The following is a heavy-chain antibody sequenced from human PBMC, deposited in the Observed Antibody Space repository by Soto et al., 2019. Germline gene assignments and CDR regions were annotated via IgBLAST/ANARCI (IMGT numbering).Heavy chain of an antibody. Sequence: GGSLRLSCAASGFTFDDYTMHWVRQAPGKGLEWVSLISWDGGSTYYADSVKGRFTISRDNSKNSLYLQMNSLRTEDTALYYCAKDIDGYNPDYYYYGMDVWGQGTTVTVSS. J-gene: IGHJ6*02. CDR1: GFTFDDYT. CDR2: ISWDGGST. D-gene: IGHD5-12*01. CDR3: AKDIDGYNPDYYYYGMDV. V-gene: IGHV3-43*01.